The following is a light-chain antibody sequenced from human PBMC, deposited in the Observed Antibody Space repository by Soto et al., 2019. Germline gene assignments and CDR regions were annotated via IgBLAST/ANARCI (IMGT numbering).Light chain of an antibody. V-gene: IGKV1-39*01. CDR1: QSISSY. J-gene: IGKJ1*01. Sequence: IRVTQGPCSLSASWGDRGASTWRASQSISSYLNWYQQKTGKAPNLLIYDASSLDTGVPSRFSGSEYGTDFTLTISSLQTEDFATYYCQQRYSPPRTFGQGTKLDIK. CDR3: QQRYSPPRT. CDR2: DAS.